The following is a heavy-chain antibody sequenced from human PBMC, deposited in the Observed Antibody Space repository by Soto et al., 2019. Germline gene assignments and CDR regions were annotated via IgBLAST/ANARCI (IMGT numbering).Heavy chain of an antibody. CDR2: ISGSGAST. Sequence: EVQLLESGGGVGQPGGSLRLSCAATGFSFSGYAMSWVRQAAGKGLEWVSTISGSGASTFYADSVKGRFTISRDNSKNTCYLQINSVRAEDPAVYYCAKNSKGYSGSYFDYWGQGTLVTVSS. CDR3: AKNSKGYSGSYFDY. CDR1: GFSFSGYA. J-gene: IGHJ4*02. V-gene: IGHV3-23*01. D-gene: IGHD1-26*01.